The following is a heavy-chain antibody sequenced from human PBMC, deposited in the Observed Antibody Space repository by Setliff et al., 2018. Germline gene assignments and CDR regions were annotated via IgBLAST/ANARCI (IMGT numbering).Heavy chain of an antibody. J-gene: IGHJ5*02. Sequence: EASVKVSCKASGYTFTSYDINWVRQAPGQGLEWMGWINTNTGNPTYAQGFTGRFVFSLDTSVSTAYLQISSLKAEDTAVYYCARGSVTIFGVVLSDWFDPWGQGTLVTVSS. D-gene: IGHD3-3*01. CDR1: GYTFTSYD. CDR3: ARGSVTIFGVVLSDWFDP. V-gene: IGHV7-4-1*02. CDR2: INTNTGNP.